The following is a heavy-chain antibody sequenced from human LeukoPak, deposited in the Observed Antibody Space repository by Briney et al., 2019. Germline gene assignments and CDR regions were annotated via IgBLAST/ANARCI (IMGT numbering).Heavy chain of an antibody. CDR1: GYTFTVYS. J-gene: IGHJ5*01. CDR2: INPNSGGT. D-gene: IGHD2-21*02. CDR3: ARAYCGGDCYLEDDWFDS. V-gene: IGHV1-2*02. Sequence: ASVKVSCKASGYTFTVYSIHWVRQAPGQGLEWMGWINPNSGGTNYAQKFQGRVTMTRDTSISTAYMELSRLTSDDTALYYCARAYCGGDCYLEDDWFDSWGQGTLVTVSS.